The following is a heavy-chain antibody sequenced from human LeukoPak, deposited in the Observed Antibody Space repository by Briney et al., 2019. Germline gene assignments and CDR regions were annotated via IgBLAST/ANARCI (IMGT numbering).Heavy chain of an antibody. CDR2: ISGSGGST. CDR1: GFTFSSYA. J-gene: IGHJ4*02. V-gene: IGHV3-23*01. D-gene: IGHD3-22*01. CDR3: AKASTGDSSGYYYAL. Sequence: GGSLRLSCAASGFTFSSYAMSWVRQAPGKGLEWVSAISGSGGSTYYADSVKGRFTISRDNSKNTLYLQMNSLRAEDTAVYYCAKASTGDSSGYYYALWGQGTLVTVSS.